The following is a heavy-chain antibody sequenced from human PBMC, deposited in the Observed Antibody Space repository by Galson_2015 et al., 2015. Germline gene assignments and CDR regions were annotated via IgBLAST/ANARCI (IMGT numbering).Heavy chain of an antibody. CDR3: ARGGVVPPDY. J-gene: IGHJ3*01. CDR2: ISTYNGDT. V-gene: IGHV1-18*04. CDR1: GHTFTNYG. D-gene: IGHD3-3*01. Sequence: SVKVSCKASGHTFTNYGITWARQAPGQGLEWMGWISTYNGDTTYVQKIQGRVTLTTDTSTTTAYMELRSLRSDDTAVYYCARGGVVPPDYWGQGTMVTVSS.